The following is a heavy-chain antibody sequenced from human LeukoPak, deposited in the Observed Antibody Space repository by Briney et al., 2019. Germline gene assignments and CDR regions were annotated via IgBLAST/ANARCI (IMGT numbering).Heavy chain of an antibody. CDR3: ARVGGWNDFDY. CDR2: IYTSGST. Sequence: KASETLSLTCTVSGGSISSYYWSWIQQPAGKGLEWIGRIYTSGSTNYNPSLKSRVTMSVDPSQNQFSLKLSSVTAADTAVYYCARVGGWNDFDYWGQGTLVTVSS. CDR1: GGSISSYY. J-gene: IGHJ4*02. V-gene: IGHV4-4*07. D-gene: IGHD1-1*01.